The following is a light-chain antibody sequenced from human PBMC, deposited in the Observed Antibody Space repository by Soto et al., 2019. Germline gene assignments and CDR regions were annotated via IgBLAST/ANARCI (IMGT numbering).Light chain of an antibody. CDR3: QHYDNWPFT. J-gene: IGKJ2*01. CDR1: QSIRTN. CDR2: DTS. Sequence: EIVMTQSPATLSVSPGERATLSCRASQSIRTNLAWYRRKPGQAPSLLIYDTSTRATGIPARFSGSGSGTEFPLTISRLHSEDFGIYYCQHYDNWPFTFGQGTKVEI. V-gene: IGKV3-15*01.